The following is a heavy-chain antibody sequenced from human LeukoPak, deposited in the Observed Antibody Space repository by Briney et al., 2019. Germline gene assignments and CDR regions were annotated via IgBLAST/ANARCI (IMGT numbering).Heavy chain of an antibody. J-gene: IGHJ2*01. CDR2: IYHSGST. CDR1: GGSISSGGYY. Sequence: SETLSLTCTVSGGSISSGGYYWSWIRQPPGKGLEWIGYIYHSGSTYYNPSLKSRVTISVDRSKNQFSLKLSSVTAADTAVYYCARNPRYLAADYDFWSGYLGPSWYFDLWGRGTLVTVSS. D-gene: IGHD3-3*01. CDR3: ARNPRYLAADYDFWSGYLGPSWYFDL. V-gene: IGHV4-30-2*01.